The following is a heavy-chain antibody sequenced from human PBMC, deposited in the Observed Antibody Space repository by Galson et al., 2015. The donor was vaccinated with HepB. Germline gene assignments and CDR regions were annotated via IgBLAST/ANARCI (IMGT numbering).Heavy chain of an antibody. CDR3: TRVSRNMYFDSSGIFDI. CDR1: GVTFGDYA. V-gene: IGHV3-49*03. CDR2: IRSTPYGGTI. J-gene: IGHJ4*02. Sequence: SLRLSGAASGVTFGDYALTWFRQAPVKGLEWVSLIRSTPYGGTIEYAPSVKCKFTISRDDSKSIAFLQMNSLRTEDTAAYYCTRVSRNMYFDSSGIFDIWGQGTLVTVSS. D-gene: IGHD3-22*01.